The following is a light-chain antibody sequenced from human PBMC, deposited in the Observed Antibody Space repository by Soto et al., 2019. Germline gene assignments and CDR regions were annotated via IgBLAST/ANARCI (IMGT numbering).Light chain of an antibody. Sequence: DILMTQSPSSLSAFVGERVTITCQASQDIGTSLNWYQQRPGEAPKFLIYDASRLEAGVPSRFSGSGSGTDFTFAISSLQPEDIATYYCQHGGTSGPGTKVDFK. CDR3: QHGGT. CDR2: DAS. CDR1: QDIGTS. V-gene: IGKV1-33*01. J-gene: IGKJ3*01.